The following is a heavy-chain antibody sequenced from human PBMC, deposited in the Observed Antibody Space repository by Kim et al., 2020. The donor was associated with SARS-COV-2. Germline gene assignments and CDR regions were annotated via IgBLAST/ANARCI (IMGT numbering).Heavy chain of an antibody. V-gene: IGHV3-33*01. J-gene: IGHJ6*02. Sequence: GGSLRLSCAASGFTFSSYGMHWVRQAPGKGLEWVAVIWYDGSNKYYADSVKGRFTISRDNSKNTLYLQMNSLRAEDTAVYYCARDGGRYDILTGYYVSYYGMDVWGQGTTVTVSS. CDR1: GFTFSSYG. D-gene: IGHD3-9*01. CDR3: ARDGGRYDILTGYYVSYYGMDV. CDR2: IWYDGSNK.